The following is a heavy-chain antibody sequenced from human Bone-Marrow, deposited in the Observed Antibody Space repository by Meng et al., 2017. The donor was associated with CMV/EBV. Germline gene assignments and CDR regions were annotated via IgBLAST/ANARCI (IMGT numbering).Heavy chain of an antibody. Sequence: TSYGISWVRQAPGQGLEWMGWISAYNGNTNYAQKLQGRVTMTTDTSTSTAYMELRSLRSDDTAVYYCARADPSSSGGYSYGYLYYFDYWGQGTLVTVSS. CDR3: ARADPSSSGGYSYGYLYYFDY. CDR2: ISAYNGNT. D-gene: IGHD5-18*01. CDR1: TSYG. J-gene: IGHJ4*02. V-gene: IGHV1-18*01.